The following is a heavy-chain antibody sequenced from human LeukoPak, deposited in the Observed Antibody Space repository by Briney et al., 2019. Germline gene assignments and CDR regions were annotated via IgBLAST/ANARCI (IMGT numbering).Heavy chain of an antibody. V-gene: IGHV3-23*01. J-gene: IGHJ4*02. Sequence: PGGSLRLSCAASGFTFSSYAMSWVRQAPGKGLEWVSAISGSGGSTYYADSVKGRFTISRDNSKNTLYLQMNSRRAEDTAVYYCAKDGGYLSHAYFDYWGQGTLVTVSS. D-gene: IGHD3-22*01. CDR1: GFTFSSYA. CDR3: AKDGGYLSHAYFDY. CDR2: ISGSGGST.